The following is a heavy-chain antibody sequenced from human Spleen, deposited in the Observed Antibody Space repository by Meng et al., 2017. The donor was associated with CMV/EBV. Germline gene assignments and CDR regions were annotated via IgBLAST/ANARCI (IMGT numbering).Heavy chain of an antibody. V-gene: IGHV4-38-2*02. CDR2: IYHSGST. J-gene: IGHJ4*02. D-gene: IGHD3-3*01. CDR3: VGQDFWSGSFPLDN. CDR1: GYSISSGYY. Sequence: SETLSLTCTVSGYSISSGYYWGWIRQPPGKGLEWIGSIYHSGSTYYNPSLTGRLTISVDTSKNHFSLRLSSVTAADTAVYYCVGQDFWSGSFPLDNWGRGTLVTVSS.